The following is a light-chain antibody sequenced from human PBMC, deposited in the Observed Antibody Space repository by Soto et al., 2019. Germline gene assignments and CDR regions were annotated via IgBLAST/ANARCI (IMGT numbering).Light chain of an antibody. CDR3: RQYYSWPLT. CDR1: QSVGTS. Sequence: ETVMTQSPATLSVSPGERATLSCRASQSVGTSLAWYQQKPGQAPRVLMYGASSRATGVPGRFSGSGSATEFTLTISSLQSEDVAVYYCRQYYSWPLTFGGGTKVEI. V-gene: IGKV3-15*01. J-gene: IGKJ4*01. CDR2: GAS.